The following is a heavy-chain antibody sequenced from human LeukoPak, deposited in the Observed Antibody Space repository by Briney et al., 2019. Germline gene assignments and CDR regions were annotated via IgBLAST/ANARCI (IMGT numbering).Heavy chain of an antibody. CDR3: ARVSEGWQLASMYYFDY. J-gene: IGHJ4*02. CDR2: TYYRSKWYN. Sequence: SQTLSLTCAISGDSVSSNSAAWNWIRQSPSRGLEWLGRTYYRSKWYNDYAVSVKSRITSNPDTSKKQFSLQLNSVTPEDTAVYYCARVSEGWQLASMYYFDYWGQGTLVTVSS. V-gene: IGHV6-1*01. CDR1: GDSVSSNSAA. D-gene: IGHD6-6*01.